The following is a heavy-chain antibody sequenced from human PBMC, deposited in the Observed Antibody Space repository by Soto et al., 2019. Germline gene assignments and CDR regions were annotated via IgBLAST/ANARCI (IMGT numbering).Heavy chain of an antibody. V-gene: IGHV3-23*01. CDR1: GFTFSSYV. CDR3: AKDNSPYSGYNPFDY. D-gene: IGHD5-12*01. CDR2: ISGSGTNT. Sequence: EVRLLESGGGLIQPGGSLRLSCAASGFTFSSYVMSWVRQAPGTGLEWVSGISGSGTNTYYADSVKGRFTISRDNSKNTLYLQMTSPRAEDTAEYYCAKDNSPYSGYNPFDYWGEGTLVTVSS. J-gene: IGHJ4*02.